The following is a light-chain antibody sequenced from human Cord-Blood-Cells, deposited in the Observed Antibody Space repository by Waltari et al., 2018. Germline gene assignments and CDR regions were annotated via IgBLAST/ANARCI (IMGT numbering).Light chain of an antibody. CDR3: SSYTSSSTPLV. J-gene: IGLJ3*02. CDR2: YVS. CDR1: SSDVGGFNY. V-gene: IGLV2-14*01. Sequence: QSALTQPASVSGSPGQSITIPCTGTSSDVGGFNYVSWYQQQPGKAPKLMIYYVSNRPSGVSNRFSGSKSGNTASLTISGLQAEDEADYYCSSYTSSSTPLVFGGGTKLTVL.